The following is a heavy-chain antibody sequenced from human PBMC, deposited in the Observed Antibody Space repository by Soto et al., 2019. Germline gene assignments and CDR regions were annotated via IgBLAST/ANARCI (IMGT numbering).Heavy chain of an antibody. J-gene: IGHJ6*02. V-gene: IGHV4-4*02. Sequence: SETLSLTCAVSGGSISSSNWWSWVRQPPGKGLEWIGEIYHSGSTNYNPSLKSRVTISVDKSKNQFSLKLSSVTAADTAVYYCASGRIAAAGMYYYYYGMDVWGQGTTVTVSS. D-gene: IGHD6-13*01. CDR2: IYHSGST. CDR1: GGSISSSNW. CDR3: ASGRIAAAGMYYYYYGMDV.